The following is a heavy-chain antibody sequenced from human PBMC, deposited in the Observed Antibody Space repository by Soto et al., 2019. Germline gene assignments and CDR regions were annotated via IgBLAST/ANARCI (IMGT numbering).Heavy chain of an antibody. D-gene: IGHD3-16*01. J-gene: IGHJ5*02. Sequence: SETLSLTCAVYGGFLSESYWTWIRQPPGKGLEWIGEINHVGGTNYSPSLKSRVTMSVDTSQNQFSLRLISVAAADTAMYFCVRIRYQLPSSVLWLDPWGQGTPVTVSS. V-gene: IGHV4-34*01. CDR3: VRIRYQLPSSVLWLDP. CDR2: INHVGGT. CDR1: GGFLSESY.